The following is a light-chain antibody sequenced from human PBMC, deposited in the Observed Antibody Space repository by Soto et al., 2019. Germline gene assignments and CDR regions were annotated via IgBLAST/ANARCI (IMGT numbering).Light chain of an antibody. CDR1: QSVSSN. Sequence: EIVMTQSPATLSVSPGERATLSCRASQSVSSNLAWYQQKPGQAPRLLIYGASTRATGIPARFSGSGSGTEFTLTFSSLQFEDFAVYYCQQYNNWPRGTLGEGTKV. J-gene: IGKJ1*01. CDR2: GAS. CDR3: QQYNNWPRGT. V-gene: IGKV3-15*01.